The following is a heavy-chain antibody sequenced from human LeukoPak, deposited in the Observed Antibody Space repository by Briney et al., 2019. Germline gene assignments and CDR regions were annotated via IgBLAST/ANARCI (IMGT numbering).Heavy chain of an antibody. Sequence: ASVKVSCKASGYTFTSYGISWVRQAPGLGLEWMGWISAYNGNTNYAQKLQGRVTMTTDTSTSTAYMELRSLRSDDTAVYYCAREYYDSSGYYYGHWYFDLWGRGTLVTVSS. CDR2: ISAYNGNT. V-gene: IGHV1-18*01. J-gene: IGHJ2*01. CDR3: AREYYDSSGYYYGHWYFDL. D-gene: IGHD3-22*01. CDR1: GYTFTSYG.